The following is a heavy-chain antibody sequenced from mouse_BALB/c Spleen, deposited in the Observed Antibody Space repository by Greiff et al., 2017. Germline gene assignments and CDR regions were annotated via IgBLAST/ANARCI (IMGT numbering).Heavy chain of an antibody. CDR1: GYAFSSYW. CDR2: IYPGDGDT. J-gene: IGHJ4*01. Sequence: VKLVESGAELVRPGSSVKISCKASGYAFSSYWMNWVKQRPGQGLEWIGQIYPGDGDTNYNGKFKGKATLTADKSSSTAYMQLSSLTSEDSAVYFCARSSYGAMDYWGQGTSVTVSS. V-gene: IGHV1-80*01. CDR3: ARSSYGAMDY. D-gene: IGHD1-1*01.